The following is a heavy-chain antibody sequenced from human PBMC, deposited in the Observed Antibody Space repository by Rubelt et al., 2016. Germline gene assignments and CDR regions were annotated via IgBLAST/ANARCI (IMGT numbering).Heavy chain of an antibody. Sequence: QVQLVQSGSELKKPGASVKVSCKASGYTFTSYAMNWVRQAPGQGLEWMGWINTNTGNPTYAQGFTGLFFVSLAPSVSTAYLQISSLKAEDTAVYYCATGIVVVPAHVPSRDYWGQGTLVTVSS. CDR2: INTNTGNP. V-gene: IGHV7-4-1*02. J-gene: IGHJ4*02. CDR3: ATGIVVVPAHVPSRDY. CDR1: GYTFTSYA. D-gene: IGHD2-2*01.